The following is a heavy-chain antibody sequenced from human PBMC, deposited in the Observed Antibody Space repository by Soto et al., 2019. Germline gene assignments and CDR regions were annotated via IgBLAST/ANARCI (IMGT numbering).Heavy chain of an antibody. D-gene: IGHD2-2*01. V-gene: IGHV4-4*07. J-gene: IGHJ3*02. CDR1: GGSINNDY. CDR2: INTSERT. Sequence: QVQLQESGPGLVKPSETLSLTCSVSGGSINNDYWTWIRQSAGKGLEWIGRINTSERTTYNPSLKNRVTMSIDTSKTQFSLTLISVTAADTALYYCARLHLPALQGAFDIWGQGTMVTVSS. CDR3: ARLHLPALQGAFDI.